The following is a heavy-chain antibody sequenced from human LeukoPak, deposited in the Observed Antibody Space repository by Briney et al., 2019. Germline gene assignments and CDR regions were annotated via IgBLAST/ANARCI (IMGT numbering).Heavy chain of an antibody. CDR3: ARDSSAPRNYFALDV. CDR2: VSLDGIT. J-gene: IGHJ6*01. Sequence: SGTLSLTCVFSGDSISDDSVNKNNWLNWVRQAPGKGLEWIGDVSLDGITNYNPSLLGRVTISLDKSAKQVSLRLTSVTAADTAIYYCARDSSAPRNYFALDVWGQGTTVTVSS. V-gene: IGHV4-4*02. CDR1: GDSISDDSVNKNNW. D-gene: IGHD6-25*01.